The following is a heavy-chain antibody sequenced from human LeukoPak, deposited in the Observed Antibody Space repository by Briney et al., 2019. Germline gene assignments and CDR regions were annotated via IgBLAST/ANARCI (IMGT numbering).Heavy chain of an antibody. CDR3: ARERSGGDYDY. CDR2: IIPTSGST. Sequence: ASVKVSCKASGDTFNNYYIHWVRQAPGQGLEWMGIIIPTSGSTNYAQKFQGRVTMTRDTSTTTVYMELKSLNSADTAVYYCARERSGGDYDYWGLGTLVTVSS. D-gene: IGHD3-16*01. J-gene: IGHJ4*02. V-gene: IGHV1-46*02. CDR1: GDTFNNYY.